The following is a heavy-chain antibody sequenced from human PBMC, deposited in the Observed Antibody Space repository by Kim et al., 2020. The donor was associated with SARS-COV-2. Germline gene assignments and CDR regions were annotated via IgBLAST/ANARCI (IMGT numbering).Heavy chain of an antibody. D-gene: IGHD6-13*01. CDR1: GWSFSGYF. V-gene: IGHV4-34*01. J-gene: IGHJ4*02. CDR3: ARGPYSSSWYRY. CDR2: INHSGST. Sequence: SETLSLTCAVYGWSFSGYFWTWIRQPPGKGLEWIGEINHSGSTNYNPSLKSRVTISVDTSKNQFSLKLSSVTAADTAVYYCARGPYSSSWYRYWGQGALVTVSS.